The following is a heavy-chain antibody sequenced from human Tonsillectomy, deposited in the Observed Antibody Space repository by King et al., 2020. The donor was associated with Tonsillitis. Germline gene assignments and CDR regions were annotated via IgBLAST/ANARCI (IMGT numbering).Heavy chain of an antibody. V-gene: IGHV3-21*01. CDR2: ISSSISYI. J-gene: IGHJ3*02. CDR1: GFTFSSYS. Sequence: VQLVESGGGLVKPGGSLRLSCAASGFTFSSYSMKWVRQAPGEGLEWVSFISSSISYIYYADSVKGRFTISREKAKNSLYLQMNSLRAEDTAMYYCARALYCGGDCYAFDIWGQGTMVTVSS. CDR3: ARALYCGGDCYAFDI. D-gene: IGHD2-21*01.